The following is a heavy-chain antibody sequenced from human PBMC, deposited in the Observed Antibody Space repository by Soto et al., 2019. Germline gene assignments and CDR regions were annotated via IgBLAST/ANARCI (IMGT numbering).Heavy chain of an antibody. J-gene: IGHJ6*02. V-gene: IGHV3-30*18. CDR1: GFTFSTYG. D-gene: IGHD5-12*01. Sequence: QSGGSLRLSCAASGFTFSTYGLHWVPQAPGKALEWGAVISYDGRNKYYADSVKGPFTISRDNSKNTLYHQMNSRRAEATPVYYYAKDRACWLPDYSYDSMDVWGQGTTVTVSS. CDR2: ISYDGRNK. CDR3: AKDRACWLPDYSYDSMDV.